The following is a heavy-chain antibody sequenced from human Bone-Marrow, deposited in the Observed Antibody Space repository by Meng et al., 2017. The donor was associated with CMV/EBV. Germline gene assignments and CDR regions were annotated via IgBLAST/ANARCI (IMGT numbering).Heavy chain of an antibody. V-gene: IGHV3-7*04. CDR2: IKQDGSEK. D-gene: IGHD3-3*01. CDR3: ARANDFWSSYNYHYYGMDV. CDR1: GFTFSSYW. Sequence: GGSLRLSCAASGFTFSSYWRSWVRQAPGKGLEWVANIKQDGSEKYNVDSVRGRFTISRDNAKNSLYLHMKSLRAEDTAVYYWARANDFWSSYNYHYYGMDVWGQGTTVTVSS. J-gene: IGHJ6*02.